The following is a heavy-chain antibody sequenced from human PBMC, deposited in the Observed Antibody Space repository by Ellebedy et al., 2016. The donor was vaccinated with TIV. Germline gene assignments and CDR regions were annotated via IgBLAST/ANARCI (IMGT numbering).Heavy chain of an antibody. D-gene: IGHD3-22*01. CDR3: ARVRNYYDSSGYYWPYNWFDP. CDR1: GDSISRGGYS. Sequence: SETLSLXCAVSGDSISRGGYSWSWIRQPPGKGLEWIGYIYHSGKTYYNPSLKSRVTISVDRPKNQFSVRLNSVTAADTAVYYCARVRNYYDSSGYYWPYNWFDPWGQGTLVTVPS. J-gene: IGHJ5*02. CDR2: IYHSGKT. V-gene: IGHV4-30-2*01.